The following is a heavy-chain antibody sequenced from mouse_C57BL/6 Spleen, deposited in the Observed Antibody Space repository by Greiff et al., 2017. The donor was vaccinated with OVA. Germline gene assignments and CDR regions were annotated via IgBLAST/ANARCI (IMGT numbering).Heavy chain of an antibody. CDR3: ARGANYDGYYFCY. D-gene: IGHD2-3*01. J-gene: IGHJ2*01. V-gene: IGHV1-69*01. CDR2: IDPSDSYT. Sequence: VQLQQPGAELVMPGASVKLSCKASGYTFTSYWMHWVKQRPGQGLEWIGEIDPSDSYTNYNQKFKGKSTLTVDKSSSTAYMQLSSLTSEDSAVYYCARGANYDGYYFCYWGQGTTLTVSS. CDR1: GYTFTSYW.